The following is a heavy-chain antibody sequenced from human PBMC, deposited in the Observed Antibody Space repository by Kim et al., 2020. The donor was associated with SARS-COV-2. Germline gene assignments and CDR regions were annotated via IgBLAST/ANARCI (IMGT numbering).Heavy chain of an antibody. J-gene: IGHJ4*02. D-gene: IGHD3-22*01. CDR3: ARSDDYYDSSGYYYVH. Sequence: SETLSLTCAVYGGSFSGYYWSWIRQPPGKGLEWIGEINHSGSTNYNPSLKSRVTISVDTSKNQFSLKLSSVTAADTAVYYCARSDDYYDSSGYYYVHWGQGTLVTVSS. CDR2: INHSGST. V-gene: IGHV4-34*01. CDR1: GGSFSGYY.